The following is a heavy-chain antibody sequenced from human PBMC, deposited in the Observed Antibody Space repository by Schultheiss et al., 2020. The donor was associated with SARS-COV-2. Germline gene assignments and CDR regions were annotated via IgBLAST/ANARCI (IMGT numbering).Heavy chain of an antibody. V-gene: IGHV1-18*01. CDR1: GYTFASYD. CDR2: ISDYNGAT. Sequence: ASVKVSCKASGYTFASYDISWVRQAPGQGLEWMGWISDYNGATDYVPKFQDRVTMTTDTSTRTAYLELRNLRSDDTAVYYCVRDPYLDFWGPGTLVTVSS. CDR3: VRDPYLDF. J-gene: IGHJ4*02.